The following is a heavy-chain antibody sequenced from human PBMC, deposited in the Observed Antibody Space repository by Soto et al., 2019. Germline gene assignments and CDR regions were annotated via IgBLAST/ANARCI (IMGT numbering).Heavy chain of an antibody. CDR2: ISFDGSNK. D-gene: IGHD4-17*01. CDR1: GFTFSFSA. CDR3: AKDPGYGDYEDYFDY. V-gene: IGHV3-30*18. J-gene: IGHJ4*02. Sequence: QVQLVESGGGVVQPGRSLRLSCAASGFTFSFSAMHWVRQAPGKGLEWVAVISFDGSNKYYADSVQGRFTISRDNSKNTLYLQMNSLRAEDTAVYYCAKDPGYGDYEDYFDYWGQGTLVTVSS.